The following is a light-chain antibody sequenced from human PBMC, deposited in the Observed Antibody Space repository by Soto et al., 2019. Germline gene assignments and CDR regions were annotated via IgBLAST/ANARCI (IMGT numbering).Light chain of an antibody. J-gene: IGLJ3*02. CDR3: SSFTSSSNGV. CDR2: EVS. Sequence: QSVLTQPASVSGSPGQSITVSCTGTSSDVGGYNYVSWYQQHPGKVPKLMIYEVSNRPSGVSNRFSGSKSGNTASLTISGLQAEDEADYYCSSFTSSSNGVFGGGTKLTVL. V-gene: IGLV2-14*01. CDR1: SSDVGGYNY.